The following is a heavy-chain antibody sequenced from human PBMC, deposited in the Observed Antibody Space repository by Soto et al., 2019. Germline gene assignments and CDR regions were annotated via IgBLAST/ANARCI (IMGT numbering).Heavy chain of an antibody. Sequence: PGQSMKISCKVSVYSFTSYWISWVRQMPGKGLEWMGRIDPSDSYTNYSPSFQGHVTISADKSISTAYLQWSSLKASDTAMYYCARLDGDYFGYWGQGTLVTVS. J-gene: IGHJ4*02. CDR1: VYSFTSYW. D-gene: IGHD4-17*01. V-gene: IGHV5-10-1*01. CDR2: IDPSDSYT. CDR3: ARLDGDYFGY.